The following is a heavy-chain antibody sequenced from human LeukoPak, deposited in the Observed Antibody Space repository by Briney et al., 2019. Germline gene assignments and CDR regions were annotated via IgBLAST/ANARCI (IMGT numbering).Heavy chain of an antibody. CDR3: ASRITMVRGAY. V-gene: IGHV3-48*03. Sequence: PGGSLRLSCAASGFTFSSYEMNWVRQAPGKGLEWVSYISSSGSTIYYADSVKGRFTISRDNAKNSLYLQMNSLRAEDTAVYYCASRITMVRGAYWGQGTLVTVSS. D-gene: IGHD3-10*01. J-gene: IGHJ4*02. CDR1: GFTFSSYE. CDR2: ISSSGSTI.